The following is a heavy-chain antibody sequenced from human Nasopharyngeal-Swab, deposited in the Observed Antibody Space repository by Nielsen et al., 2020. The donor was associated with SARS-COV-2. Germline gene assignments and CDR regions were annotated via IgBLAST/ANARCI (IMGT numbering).Heavy chain of an antibody. V-gene: IGHV5-51*01. D-gene: IGHD3-22*01. CDR2: IYPGDSDT. Sequence: GESLKISCQGSGYSFTSYWIGWVRQMPGKGLEWMGIIYPGDSDTGYSPSFQGQVTISADKSISTAYLQWSSLKASDTAMYYCARHFSDSSGYYYDEGVDYWGQGTLVTVSS. CDR1: GYSFTSYW. CDR3: ARHFSDSSGYYYDEGVDY. J-gene: IGHJ4*02.